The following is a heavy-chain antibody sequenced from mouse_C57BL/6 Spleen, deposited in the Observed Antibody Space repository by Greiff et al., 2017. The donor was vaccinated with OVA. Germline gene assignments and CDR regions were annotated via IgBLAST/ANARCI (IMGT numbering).Heavy chain of an antibody. J-gene: IGHJ4*01. V-gene: IGHV14-1*01. CDR2: IDPEDGDT. Sequence: EVQLQQSGAELVRPGASVKLSCTASGFNIKDYYMHWVKQRPGQGLEWIGRIDPEDGDTEYAPKFKGKATMTADTSSNTAYLQLSSLTSEDTAVYYCTRGAYPAKGYWGQGASVTVSS. CDR1: GFNIKDYY. D-gene: IGHD2-10*01. CDR3: TRGAYPAKGY.